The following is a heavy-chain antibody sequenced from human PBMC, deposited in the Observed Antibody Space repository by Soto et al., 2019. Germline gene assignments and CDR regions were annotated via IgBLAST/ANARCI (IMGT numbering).Heavy chain of an antibody. D-gene: IGHD3-10*01. Sequence: SETLCLTCPVSGGSISSYYLSWIRQPPGKGLEWIGYIYYSGSTNYNPSLKSRVTISVDTSKNQFSLKLSSVTAADTAVYYCARNYGPGYTFDYWGQGTLVTVSS. J-gene: IGHJ4*02. CDR2: IYYSGST. CDR3: ARNYGPGYTFDY. CDR1: GGSISSYY. V-gene: IGHV4-59*08.